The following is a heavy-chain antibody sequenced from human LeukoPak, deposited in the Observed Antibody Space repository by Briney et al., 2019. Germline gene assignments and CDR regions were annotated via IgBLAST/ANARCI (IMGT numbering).Heavy chain of an antibody. Sequence: ASVKVSCKASGYTFTSYYMHWVRQAPGQGLEWMGIINPSGGSTSYAQKFQGRVTMTRDTSTSTVYMELSRLRSDDTAVYYCARDLVDTATLYYYYYMDVWGKGTTVTVSS. CDR1: GYTFTSYY. J-gene: IGHJ6*03. CDR3: ARDLVDTATLYYYYYMDV. CDR2: INPSGGST. V-gene: IGHV1-46*01. D-gene: IGHD5-18*01.